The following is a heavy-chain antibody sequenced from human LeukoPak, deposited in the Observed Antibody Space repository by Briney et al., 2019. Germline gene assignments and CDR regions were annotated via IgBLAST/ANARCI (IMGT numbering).Heavy chain of an antibody. J-gene: IGHJ3*02. D-gene: IGHD2-2*01. CDR3: ARVSDIVVVPAATLDAFDI. CDR1: GGSTSSHY. Sequence: SETLSLTCTVSGGSTSSHYWSWIRQPPGKGLEWIGYISYSGGANYNPSLKRRVTISVDTSKNQFSLKLSSVTAADTAVYYCARVSDIVVVPAATLDAFDIWGQGTMVTVSS. CDR2: ISYSGGA. V-gene: IGHV4-59*11.